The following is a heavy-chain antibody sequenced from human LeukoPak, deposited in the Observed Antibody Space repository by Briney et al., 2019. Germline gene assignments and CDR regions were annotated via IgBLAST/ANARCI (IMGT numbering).Heavy chain of an antibody. D-gene: IGHD3-22*01. V-gene: IGHV4-59*01. CDR1: RDSISSDY. Sequence: PSETLSLTCTVSRDSISSDYWSWIRQPPGKGLEWIGYIWYSGITNYSPSLKSRLTISVDRSKNQFSLNLRSVTAADTAVYYCAKVPSYDYTGSTRGSIDFWGQGTLVTVSS. CDR3: AKVPSYDYTGSTRGSIDF. J-gene: IGHJ4*02. CDR2: IWYSGIT.